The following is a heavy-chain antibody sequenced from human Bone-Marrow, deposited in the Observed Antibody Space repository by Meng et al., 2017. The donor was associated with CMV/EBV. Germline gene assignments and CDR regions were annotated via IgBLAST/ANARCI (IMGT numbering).Heavy chain of an antibody. J-gene: IGHJ5*02. Sequence: LSCAASGFPFSSYGMHWVRQAPGKGLEWVAVISYDGRNKFYADSLKGRFTISRDTSKNTLYLQINSLRAEDTAVYYCAKDYYQRGGPWGQGTLVTVSS. CDR3: AKDYYQRGGP. V-gene: IGHV3-30*18. CDR1: GFPFSSYG. D-gene: IGHD3-22*01. CDR2: ISYDGRNK.